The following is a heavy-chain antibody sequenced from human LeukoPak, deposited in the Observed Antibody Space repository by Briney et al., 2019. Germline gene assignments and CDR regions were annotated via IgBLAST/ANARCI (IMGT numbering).Heavy chain of an antibody. CDR1: GYTFTSYG. D-gene: IGHD3-10*01. J-gene: IGHJ4*02. CDR2: ISAYNGNT. V-gene: IGHV1-18*01. CDR3: AKDYYGSGSYYHNLFDY. Sequence: GASVKVSCKASGYTFTSYGISWVRQAPGQGLEWMGWISAYNGNTNYAQKLQGRVTMTTDTSTSTAYMELRSLRSDDTAVYYCAKDYYGSGSYYHNLFDYWGQGTMVTVSS.